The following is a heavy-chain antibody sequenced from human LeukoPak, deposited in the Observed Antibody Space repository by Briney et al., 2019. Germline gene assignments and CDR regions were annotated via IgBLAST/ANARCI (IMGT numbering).Heavy chain of an antibody. D-gene: IGHD6-13*01. J-gene: IGHJ4*02. Sequence: GGSLRLSCAASGFTFSSYAMHWVRQASGKGLEWVAVISYDGSNKYYADSVKGRFTISRDNSKNTLYLQMNSLRAEDTAVYYCARERAAAGYFDYWGQGTLVTVSS. CDR1: GFTFSSYA. V-gene: IGHV3-30*04. CDR2: ISYDGSNK. CDR3: ARERAAAGYFDY.